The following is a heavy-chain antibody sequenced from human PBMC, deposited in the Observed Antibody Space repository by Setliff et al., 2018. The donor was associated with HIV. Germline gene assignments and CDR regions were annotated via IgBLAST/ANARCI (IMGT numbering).Heavy chain of an antibody. V-gene: IGHV4-31*03. D-gene: IGHD3-3*02. CDR3: ARLEKLDDISYFDD. CDR2: ISSRGST. J-gene: IGHJ4*02. Sequence: PSETLSLTCTVSGVSICSGGYYWNWIRQHPGKGLEWIGYISSRGSTYYNPSLKRRITMSVDTSQNQVSLKLSSVTDADTAVYFCARLEKLDDISYFDDWGQGTLVTVSS. CDR1: GVSICSGGYY.